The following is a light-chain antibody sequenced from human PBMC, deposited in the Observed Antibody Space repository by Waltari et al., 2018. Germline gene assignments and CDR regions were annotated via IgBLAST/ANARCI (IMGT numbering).Light chain of an antibody. Sequence: QPPGGGPRYVMKVSSDGSHSKGDESPDRFSGASAGAERYLTISSLQSEDEADYYCETGGHGTWVFGGGTKLTVL. CDR2: VSSDGSH. V-gene: IGLV4-69*01. J-gene: IGLJ3*02. CDR3: ETGGHGTWV.